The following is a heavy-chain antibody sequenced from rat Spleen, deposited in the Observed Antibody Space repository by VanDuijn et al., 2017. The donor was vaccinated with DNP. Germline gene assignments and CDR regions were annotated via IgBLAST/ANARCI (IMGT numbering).Heavy chain of an antibody. CDR1: GFTFSDYY. Sequence: EVQLVESGGGLVQPGRSLKLSCAASGFTFSDYYMAWVRQAPKKGLEWVASISYEGSSTYYGDSVKGRFIISRDNAKSTLYLQMNSLRSEDTATYYCSTGVGGPDFWGQGVMVTVSP. CDR2: ISYEGSST. V-gene: IGHV5-22*01. CDR3: STGVGGPDF. J-gene: IGHJ2*01.